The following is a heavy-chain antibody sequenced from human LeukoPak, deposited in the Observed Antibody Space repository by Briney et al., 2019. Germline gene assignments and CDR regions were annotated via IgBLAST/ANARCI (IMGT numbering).Heavy chain of an antibody. D-gene: IGHD3-22*01. CDR1: GGSFSGYY. V-gene: IGHV4-34*11. J-gene: IGHJ4*02. CDR3: ARWGHFDTSGYFVVDY. CDR2: IHYSGST. Sequence: SETLSLTCAVYGGSFSGYYWNWIRQSPGKGLEWIGHIHYSGSTHYNPSLQSRVSISIDTSKNHFSLNPRSVTAVDTAVYYCARWGHFDTSGYFVVDYWGQGTLVTVSS.